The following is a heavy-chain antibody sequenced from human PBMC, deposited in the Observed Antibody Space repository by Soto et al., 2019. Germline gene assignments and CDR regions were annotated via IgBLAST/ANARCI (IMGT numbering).Heavy chain of an antibody. CDR3: GLNVDTAMGVDY. CDR1: GFTFSSYA. CDR2: ISGSGGST. J-gene: IGHJ4*02. D-gene: IGHD5-18*01. Sequence: PGGSLRLSCAASGFTFSSYAMSWVRQAPGKGLEWVSAISGSGGSTYYADSVKGRFTISRDNSKNTLYLQMNSLRAEDTAVYYCGLNVDTAMGVDYWGQGTLVTVSS. V-gene: IGHV3-23*01.